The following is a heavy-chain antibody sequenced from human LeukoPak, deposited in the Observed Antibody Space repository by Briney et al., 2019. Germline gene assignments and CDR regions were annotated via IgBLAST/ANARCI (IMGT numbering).Heavy chain of an antibody. J-gene: IGHJ6*04. CDR3: ASKGIAVAGTYYYYGMDV. CDR1: GGTFSSYA. Sequence: EASVKVSCKASGGTFSSYAISWVRQGPGQGLECMGGIIPIFGTANYAQKFQGRVKITADKSTSTAYMELSSLRSEVTAVYYCASKGIAVAGTYYYYGMDVWGKGTMVTVSS. CDR2: IIPIFGTA. V-gene: IGHV1-69*06. D-gene: IGHD6-19*01.